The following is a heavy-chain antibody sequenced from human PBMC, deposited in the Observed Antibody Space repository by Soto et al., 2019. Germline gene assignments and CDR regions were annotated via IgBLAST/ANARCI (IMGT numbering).Heavy chain of an antibody. Sequence: GGSLRLSYAASGFTFSSYWMHWVRQDAGKGLLWVSSIKTDGTVTQYADSVKGRFTVSRDNAKNTLYLQMNSLRAEDTAVYYCVRGASLNFDYWGQGTLVTVSS. D-gene: IGHD1-26*01. V-gene: IGHV3-74*03. CDR2: IKTDGTVT. J-gene: IGHJ4*02. CDR3: VRGASLNFDY. CDR1: GFTFSSYW.